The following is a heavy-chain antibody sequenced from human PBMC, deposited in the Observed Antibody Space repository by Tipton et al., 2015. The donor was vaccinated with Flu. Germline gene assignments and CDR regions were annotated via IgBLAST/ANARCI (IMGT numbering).Heavy chain of an antibody. D-gene: IGHD3-10*01. J-gene: IGHJ5*02. CDR3: ARTYGPFNWFDP. Sequence: TLSLTCNVSGAFISRHYWSWIRQPPGKGLEWIGSFFHGGNTNYNPSLNNRVTISVDTSKNHFSLKLSSVTAADTAVYYCARTYGPFNWFDPWGQGTLVTVSS. CDR2: FFHGGNT. V-gene: IGHV4-59*08. CDR1: GAFISRHY.